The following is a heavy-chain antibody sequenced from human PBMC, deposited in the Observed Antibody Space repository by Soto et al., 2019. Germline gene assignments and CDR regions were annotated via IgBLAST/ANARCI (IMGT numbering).Heavy chain of an antibody. V-gene: IGHV1-18*01. CDR2: ISASDGST. CDR1: GYAFSFG. Sequence: ASVKVSCKASGYAFSFGFSWVRQAPGQGLEWMGWISASDGSTNSAPKFVGRISMTTDTSTNTAYLDPMSLTSDDTAVNFCATYQCWWGSYYMLDSWGQGTLDTVSA. J-gene: IGHJ5*01. CDR3: ATYQCWWGSYYMLDS. D-gene: IGHD3-10*01.